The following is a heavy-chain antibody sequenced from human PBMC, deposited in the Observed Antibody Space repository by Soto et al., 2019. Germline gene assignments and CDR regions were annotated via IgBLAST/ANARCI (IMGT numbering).Heavy chain of an antibody. CDR1: GFTFDDYA. V-gene: IGHV3-9*01. CDR2: ISWNSGSI. J-gene: IGHJ4*02. Sequence: EVQLVESGGGLVQPGRSLRLSCAASGFTFDDYAMHWVRQAPGKGLEWVSGISWNSGSIGYADSVKGRFTISRDNAKNSLYLQMNSLSAEDTALYYCAKGYSSRWYHTAFDYWGQGTLVPVSS. CDR3: AKGYSSRWYHTAFDY. D-gene: IGHD6-13*01.